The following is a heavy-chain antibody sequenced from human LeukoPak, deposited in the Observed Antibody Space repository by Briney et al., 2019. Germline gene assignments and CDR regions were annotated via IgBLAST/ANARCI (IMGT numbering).Heavy chain of an antibody. CDR1: GGSISSGGYY. J-gene: IGHJ4*02. CDR2: IYHSGST. Sequence: PSQTLSLTCTVSGGSISSGGYYWSWIRQPPGKGLEWIGYIYHSGSTYYNPSLKSRVTISVDRSKNQFSLKLSSVTAADTAVYYCARDRSFDYWGQGTLVTVSS. V-gene: IGHV4-30-2*01. CDR3: ARDRSFDY.